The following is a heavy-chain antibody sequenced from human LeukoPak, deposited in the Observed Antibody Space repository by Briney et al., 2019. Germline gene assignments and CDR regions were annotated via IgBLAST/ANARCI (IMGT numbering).Heavy chain of an antibody. CDR1: GFTFSSYA. J-gene: IGHJ4*02. CDR2: ISGSGGSI. V-gene: IGHV3-23*01. D-gene: IGHD2-2*01. Sequence: GGSLRLSCAASGFTFSSYAMSWVRQAPGKGLEWVSAISGSGGSIYYADSVKGRFTISRDNSKNTVYLQMNSLRAEDTAIYYCAKDPYGTRYFDYWGQGTLVTVSS. CDR3: AKDPYGTRYFDY.